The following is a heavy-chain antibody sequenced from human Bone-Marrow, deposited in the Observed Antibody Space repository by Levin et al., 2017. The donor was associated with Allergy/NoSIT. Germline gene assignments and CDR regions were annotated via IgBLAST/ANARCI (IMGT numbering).Heavy chain of an antibody. CDR1: GFAFINYG. V-gene: IGHV3-30*02. CDR3: AKDLGHRAGAFHI. D-gene: IGHD3/OR15-3a*01. CDR2: NWSDGNEK. J-gene: IGHJ3*02. Sequence: GESLKISCAASGFAFINYGIHWVRQAPGKGLEWVAVNWSDGNEKIYADSVRGRCTISRDNLKDTVYLQLNSLRPDDTALYYCAKDLGHRAGAFHIWGQGTMVIVSS.